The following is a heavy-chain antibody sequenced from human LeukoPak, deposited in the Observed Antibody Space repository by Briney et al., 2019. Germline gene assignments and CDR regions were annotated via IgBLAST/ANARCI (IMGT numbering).Heavy chain of an antibody. CDR1: GGSISSYY. Sequence: SETLSLTCTVSGGSISSYYWSWIRQPPGKGLEWIGYIYYSGSTNYNPSLKSRVTISVDTSKNQFSLKLSSVTAADTAVYYCARDGVFGGSGSYSCCDPWGQGTLVTVSS. J-gene: IGHJ5*02. CDR2: IYYSGST. D-gene: IGHD3-10*01. CDR3: ARDGVFGGSGSYSCCDP. V-gene: IGHV4-59*01.